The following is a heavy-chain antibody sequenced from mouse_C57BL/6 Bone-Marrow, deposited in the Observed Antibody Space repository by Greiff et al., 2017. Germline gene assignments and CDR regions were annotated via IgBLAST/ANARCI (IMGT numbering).Heavy chain of an antibody. V-gene: IGHV1-5*01. J-gene: IGHJ4*01. D-gene: IGHD1-1*01. CDR2: IYPGNSDT. CDR3: TGYYGSSLAMDY. CDR1: GYTFTSYW. Sequence: VQLQQSGTVLARPGASVKMSCKTSGYTFTSYWMHWVKQRPGQGLEWIGAIYPGNSDTSYNQKFKGKAKLTAVTSASTAYMELSSLTNEDSAVYYCTGYYGSSLAMDYWGQGTSVTVSS.